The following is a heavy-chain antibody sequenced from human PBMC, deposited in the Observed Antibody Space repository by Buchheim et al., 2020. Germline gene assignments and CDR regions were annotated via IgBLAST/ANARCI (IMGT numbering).Heavy chain of an antibody. CDR2: INPNNGGT. D-gene: IGHD4-17*01. CDR1: GYTFTGYY. CDR3: ARADTSTTVTALDY. Sequence: QVQLVQSGAEVKKPGASVKVSCKASGYTFTGYYIHWVRQAPGQGLGWMGRINPNNGGTNYAQKFQGRVTMTRDTSISTAYMELSRLTSDDTAVHYCARADTSTTVTALDYWGQGTL. J-gene: IGHJ4*02. V-gene: IGHV1-2*06.